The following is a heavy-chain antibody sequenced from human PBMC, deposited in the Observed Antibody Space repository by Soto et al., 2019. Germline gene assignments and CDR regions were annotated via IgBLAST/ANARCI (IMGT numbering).Heavy chain of an antibody. CDR1: GFTFSILA. CDR3: AKDATRTSGWYYFDY. J-gene: IGHJ4*02. Sequence: GGSLRLSCAASGFTFSILAMGWVRQAPGKGLEWVSVIDYTGGTTYYTDSVKGRFIISRDNSKKILYLQMNSLGTEDTAIYYCAKDATRTSGWYYFDYWGRGALVTVSS. V-gene: IGHV3-23*01. D-gene: IGHD6-19*01. CDR2: IDYTGGTT.